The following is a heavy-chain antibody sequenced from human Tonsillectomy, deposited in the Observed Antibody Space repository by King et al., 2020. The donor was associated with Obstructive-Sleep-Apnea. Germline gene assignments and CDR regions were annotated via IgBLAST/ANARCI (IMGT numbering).Heavy chain of an antibody. J-gene: IGHJ6*02. CDR1: GFTFSSYD. Sequence: VQLVESGGGLVQPGGSLRLSCAASGFTFSSYDMHWVRQATGKGLEWVSAIGTAGDTYYPGSVKGRFTISRENAKNSLYLQMNSLRAGDRAGYYCAKGQARWFGELLNTDYYSGMDVWGQGTTVTVSS. V-gene: IGHV3-13*04. CDR3: AKGQARWFGELLNTDYYSGMDV. CDR2: IGTAGDT. D-gene: IGHD3-10*01.